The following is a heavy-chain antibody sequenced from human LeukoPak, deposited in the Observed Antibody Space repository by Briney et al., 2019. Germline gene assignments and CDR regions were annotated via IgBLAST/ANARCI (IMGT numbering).Heavy chain of an antibody. Sequence: SVKVSCTASGGTFSSYAISWVRQAPGQGLEWMGGIIPIFGTANYAQKFQGRVTITTDESTSTAYMELSSLRSEDTAVYYCAREGEDCSSTSCYPDAFDIWGQGTMVTVSS. CDR1: GGTFSSYA. CDR2: IIPIFGTA. CDR3: AREGEDCSSTSCYPDAFDI. J-gene: IGHJ3*02. V-gene: IGHV1-69*05. D-gene: IGHD2-2*01.